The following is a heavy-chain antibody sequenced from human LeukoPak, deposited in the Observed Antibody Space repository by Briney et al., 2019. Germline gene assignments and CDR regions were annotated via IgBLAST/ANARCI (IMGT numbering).Heavy chain of an antibody. V-gene: IGHV4-4*07. D-gene: IGHD1-1*01. CDR3: ARGHHDRNFDY. J-gene: IGHJ4*02. CDR2: IYSDERT. Sequence: SETLSLTCTVSGASISGYYWSWIRQPAGKGLEWIGRIYSDERTNYNPSLKSRVTMSVDTSKSQFSLNLTSVTAADTAVYYCARGHHDRNFDYWGQGTLVTVSS. CDR1: GASISGYY.